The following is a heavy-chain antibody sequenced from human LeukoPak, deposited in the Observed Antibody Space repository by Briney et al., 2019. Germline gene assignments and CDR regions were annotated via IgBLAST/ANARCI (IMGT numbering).Heavy chain of an antibody. CDR1: GFTFSRYA. V-gene: IGHV3-20*04. CDR2: INWNGGNT. J-gene: IGHJ6*03. D-gene: IGHD2-8*01. Sequence: PGGSLRLSCAASGFTFSRYAMSWVRQAPGKGLEWVSGINWNGGNTVYADSVKGRFTISRDNVKNSLYLQMNSLRAEDTALYYCARAPGVRYYYYMDVWGKGTTVTVSS. CDR3: ARAPGVRYYYYMDV.